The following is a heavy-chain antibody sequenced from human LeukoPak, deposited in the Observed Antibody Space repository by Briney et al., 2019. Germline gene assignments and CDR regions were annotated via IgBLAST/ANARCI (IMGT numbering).Heavy chain of an antibody. CDR3: AKDGGDGYNRHFDY. CDR2: IGGRSGST. V-gene: IGHV3-23*01. CDR1: GFTFSTFG. D-gene: IGHD5-24*01. J-gene: IGHJ4*02. Sequence: PGGSLRLSCAASGFTFSTFGVSWVRQAPGRGLGWVSSIGGRSGSTYYADSVKGRFTISRDNSKNTLYLHMINLRAEDTAVYYCAKDGGDGYNRHFDYWGQGTLVTVSS.